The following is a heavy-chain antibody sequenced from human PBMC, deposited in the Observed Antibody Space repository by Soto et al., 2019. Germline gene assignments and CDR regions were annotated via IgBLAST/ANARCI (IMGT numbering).Heavy chain of an antibody. Sequence: QVQLQESGPGLVKPSQTLSLTCTVSGGSISSGGYYWSWIRQHPGKGLEWIGYIYYSGSTYYNPSLKSRVTISVDTSKNQCSLKLSSVTAADTAVYYCALQTQYYYYYYMDVWGKGTTVTVSS. CDR2: IYYSGST. V-gene: IGHV4-31*03. J-gene: IGHJ6*03. CDR3: ALQTQYYYYYYMDV. CDR1: GGSISSGGYY. D-gene: IGHD1-1*01.